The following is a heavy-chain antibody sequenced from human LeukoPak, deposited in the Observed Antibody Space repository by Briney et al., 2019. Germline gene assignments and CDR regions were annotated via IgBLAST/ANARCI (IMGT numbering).Heavy chain of an antibody. CDR3: AREYIGSSDAFDI. CDR1: GGSISSYY. CDR2: IYYSGST. D-gene: IGHD1-20*01. J-gene: IGHJ3*02. Sequence: KPSETLSLTCTVSGGSISSYYWSWIQQPPGKGLEWIGYIYYSGSTNYNPSLKSRITISVDTSKNQFSLKLSSVTAADTAVYYCAREYIGSSDAFDIWGQGTMVTVSS. V-gene: IGHV4-59*01.